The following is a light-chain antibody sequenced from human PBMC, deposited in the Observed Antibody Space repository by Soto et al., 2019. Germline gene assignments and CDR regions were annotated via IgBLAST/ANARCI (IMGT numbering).Light chain of an antibody. J-gene: IGKJ4*01. V-gene: IGKV3-15*01. CDR1: QSVAGN. CDR3: QQYNKWPLT. CDR2: GAS. Sequence: EIVMTQSPATLSVSPGERATLSCRASQSVAGNLAWYQQNPGQAPRLLIYGASTRATGIPTRFSGGGSGTEFTVTISSLQSEDFAIYYCQQYNKWPLTFGGGTKVEIK.